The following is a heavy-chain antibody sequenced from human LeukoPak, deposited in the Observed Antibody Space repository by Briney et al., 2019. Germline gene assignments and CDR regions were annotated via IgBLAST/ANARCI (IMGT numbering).Heavy chain of an antibody. CDR1: GFTFSSYA. D-gene: IGHD3-3*02. V-gene: IGHV3-30-3*01. CDR2: ISYDGSNK. J-gene: IGHJ3*02. CDR3: ARDLAGAFDI. Sequence: GGSLRLSCAASGFTFSSYAMHWVRQAPGKGLEWVAVISYDGSNKYYADSVKGRFTISRDNSKNTLYLQMNSLRAEDTAVYYCARDLAGAFDIWGQGTMVTVSS.